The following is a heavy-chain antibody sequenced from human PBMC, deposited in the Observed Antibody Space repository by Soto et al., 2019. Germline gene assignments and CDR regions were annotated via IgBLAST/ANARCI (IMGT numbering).Heavy chain of an antibody. J-gene: IGHJ4*02. Sequence: RASVKVSCKASGYTFTSYGISWVRQAPGQGLEWMGWIGAYNGNTNYAQKLQGRVTMTTDTSTSTAYMELRSLRSDDTAVYYCARVPLPFIAVAGAYYFDYWGQGTLVTVSS. CDR1: GYTFTSYG. CDR3: ARVPLPFIAVAGAYYFDY. D-gene: IGHD6-19*01. CDR2: IGAYNGNT. V-gene: IGHV1-18*04.